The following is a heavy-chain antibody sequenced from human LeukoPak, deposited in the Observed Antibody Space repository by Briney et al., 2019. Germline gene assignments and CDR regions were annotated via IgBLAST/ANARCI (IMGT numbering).Heavy chain of an antibody. CDR1: GFTFSSYA. D-gene: IGHD3-10*01. J-gene: IGHJ4*02. Sequence: GGSLRLSCAASGFTFSSYAMSWVRQAPGKGLEWVSAISGSGGSTYYADSVKGRFTISRDNSKNTLYLQMNSLRAEDTAVYYCAKDQGSGSYPQLADYWGQGTLVTVSS. CDR3: AKDQGSGSYPQLADY. CDR2: ISGSGGST. V-gene: IGHV3-23*01.